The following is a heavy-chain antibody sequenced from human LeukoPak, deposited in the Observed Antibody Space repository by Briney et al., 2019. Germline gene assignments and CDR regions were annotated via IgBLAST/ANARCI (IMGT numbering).Heavy chain of an antibody. CDR1: GGTFSSYA. J-gene: IGHJ4*02. CDR3: ARVIGWDGYNLYYFDY. Sequence: SVKVSCKASGGTFSSYAISWVRQAPGQGLEWMGGIIPIFGTANYAQKFQGRVTITADKSTSTAYMELSSLRSEDTAVYYCARVIGWDGYNLYYFDYWGQGTLVTVSS. D-gene: IGHD5-24*01. V-gene: IGHV1-69*06. CDR2: IIPIFGTA.